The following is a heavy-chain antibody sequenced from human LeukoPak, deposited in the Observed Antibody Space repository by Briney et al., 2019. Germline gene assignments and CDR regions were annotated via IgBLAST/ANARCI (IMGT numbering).Heavy chain of an antibody. CDR3: AGIRGESFPVDY. Sequence: SQTLSLTCTVSGGSISSDNYHWSWIRQPAGKGLEWIGRIYTSGNTNYNPSLKSRVTMSVDTSKNQFSLKLSSVTAADTAVYYCAGIRGESFPVDYWGQGTLVTVSS. J-gene: IGHJ4*02. CDR2: IYTSGNT. D-gene: IGHD3-10*01. V-gene: IGHV4-61*02. CDR1: GGSISSDNYH.